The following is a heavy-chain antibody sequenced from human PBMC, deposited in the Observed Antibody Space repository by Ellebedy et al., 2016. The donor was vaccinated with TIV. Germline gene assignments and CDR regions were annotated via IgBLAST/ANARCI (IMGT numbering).Heavy chain of an antibody. J-gene: IGHJ4*02. D-gene: IGHD6-6*01. CDR3: ARDGGRSLVMAARRGFDY. CDR1: EFTFSSYA. V-gene: IGHV3-30-3*01. Sequence: GGSLRLSCATSEFTFSSYAMHWVRQAPGKGLEWVAVISYDGSNQYYTDSVKGRFTISRDNSKNTLYLQMNSLRPEDTAVYYCARDGGRSLVMAARRGFDYWGQGTLVTVSS. CDR2: ISYDGSNQ.